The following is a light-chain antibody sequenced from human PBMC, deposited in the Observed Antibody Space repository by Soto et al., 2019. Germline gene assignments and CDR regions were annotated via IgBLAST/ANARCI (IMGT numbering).Light chain of an antibody. CDR2: DAS. V-gene: IGKV3-15*01. CDR3: QQYNNWPLT. Sequence: EIVMTQSPATLSVSPGEGATLSCRASHSISSNLAWYQQKPGQAPRLLIYDASTRATDIPARFSSSGSATEFTLTIDSLQSEDFAVYCCQQYNNWPLTFGGGTMIKIK. CDR1: HSISSN. J-gene: IGKJ4*01.